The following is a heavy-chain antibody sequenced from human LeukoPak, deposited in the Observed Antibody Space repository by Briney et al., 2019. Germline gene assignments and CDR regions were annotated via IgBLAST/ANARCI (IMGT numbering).Heavy chain of an antibody. CDR3: AGEVYRPW. Sequence: GGSLRLSCAASGFTFSSYAMSWVRQAPGKGLEWVSVIFSGGTTNYADSVKGRFTISRDNSKNTLFLQMNSLRAEDTGLYYCAGEVYRPWWGQGILVTVSS. D-gene: IGHD2-8*01. J-gene: IGHJ4*02. CDR1: GFTFSSYA. CDR2: IFSGGTT. V-gene: IGHV3-66*01.